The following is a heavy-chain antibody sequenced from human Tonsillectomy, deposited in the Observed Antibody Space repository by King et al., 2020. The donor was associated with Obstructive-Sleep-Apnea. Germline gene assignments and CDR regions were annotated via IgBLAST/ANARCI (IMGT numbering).Heavy chain of an antibody. CDR1: GGSISSSSYY. D-gene: IGHD5-12*01. Sequence: LQLQESGPGLVKPSETLSLTCTVSGGSISSSSYYWGWIRQPPGKGLEWIGTIYYSGSTYYNPSLKSRVAISTDTSKYQFSLKLSSVTAADTAVYYCARDIGLARAFDYWGQGTLVTVSS. J-gene: IGHJ4*02. CDR3: ARDIGLARAFDY. V-gene: IGHV4-39*07. CDR2: IYYSGST.